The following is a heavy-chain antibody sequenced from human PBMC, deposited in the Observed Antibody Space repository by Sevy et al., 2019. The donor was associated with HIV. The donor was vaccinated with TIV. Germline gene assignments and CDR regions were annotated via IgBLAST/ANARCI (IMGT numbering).Heavy chain of an antibody. CDR1: GFRFSDYG. V-gene: IGHV3-30*02. CDR2: IRFDGSMK. D-gene: IGHD3-3*01. CDR3: AKDHYDYRTGYYGYYGMDV. J-gene: IGHJ6*02. Sequence: GGSLRLSCAASGFRFSDYGMHWVRQAPGKGLEWVSLIRFDGSMKYIADSVKGGFTISRDKVKDTLYQQMNSLRPEDTTVYYCAKDHYDYRTGYYGYYGMDVWGQGTTVTVSS.